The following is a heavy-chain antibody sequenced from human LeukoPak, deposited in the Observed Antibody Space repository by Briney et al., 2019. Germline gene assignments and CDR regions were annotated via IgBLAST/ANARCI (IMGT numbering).Heavy chain of an antibody. D-gene: IGHD6-19*01. V-gene: IGHV3-11*01. CDR3: ARVGPAYSSGWSSFDY. CDR2: ISISSSTI. CDR1: GFTFSDYY. Sequence: PGGSLRPSCAASGFTFSDYYTTWVRQSPGKGREGGSYISISSSTIYYAYSVTGRFTISRDNAKNSLYLQMNSLRAEDTAVYYCARVGPAYSSGWSSFDYWGQGSLVAVSS. J-gene: IGHJ4*02.